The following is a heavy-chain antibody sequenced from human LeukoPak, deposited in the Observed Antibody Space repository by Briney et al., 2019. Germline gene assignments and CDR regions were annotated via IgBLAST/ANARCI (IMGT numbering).Heavy chain of an antibody. J-gene: IGHJ4*02. CDR1: GFTLSDHY. D-gene: IGHD6-13*01. Sequence: GGSLRLSCAASGFTLSDHYMDWVRQAPGKGLEWVGRSRNKAKSYTTEYAASVKGRFIISRDDSKNSLYLQMNSLKTEDTALYYCARGQYSSSWYEWVYWGQGTLVTVSS. CDR2: SRNKAKSYTT. V-gene: IGHV3-72*01. CDR3: ARGQYSSSWYEWVY.